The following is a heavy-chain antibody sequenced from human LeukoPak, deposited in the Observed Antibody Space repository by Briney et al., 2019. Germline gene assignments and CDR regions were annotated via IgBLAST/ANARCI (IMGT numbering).Heavy chain of an antibody. J-gene: IGHJ3*02. D-gene: IGHD2-2*01. CDR3: ARDRPHKKYCSSTSCSNAHFCGNRLCGAFDI. CDR1: GFTFSSYG. CDR2: MSFDGSNV. Sequence: GGSLRLSCAASGFTFSSYGMHWVRQAPGKGLEWVAVMSFDGSNVYYADSVKGRFTISRDNSKSTLYLQLSGLRAEDTAVYYCARDRPHKKYCSSTSCSNAHFCGNRLCGAFDIWGQGTMVTVSS. V-gene: IGHV3-30*03.